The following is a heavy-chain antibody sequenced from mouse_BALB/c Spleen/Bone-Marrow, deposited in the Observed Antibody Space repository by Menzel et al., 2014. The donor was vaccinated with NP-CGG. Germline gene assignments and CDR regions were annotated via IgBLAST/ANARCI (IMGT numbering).Heavy chain of an antibody. V-gene: IGHV5-12*01. J-gene: IGHJ4*01. D-gene: IGHD2-3*01. CDR2: ISNGGGST. Sequence: EVKLVESGGGLVQPGGSLKLSCAPSGFTFXDYYMYWVRQTPEKRLEWVAYISNGGGSTYYPDTVKGRFTISRDNAKNTLYLQMSRLKPEDTAMYYCARRGWYYAMDYWGQGTSVTVSS. CDR3: ARRGWYYAMDY. CDR1: GFTFXDYY.